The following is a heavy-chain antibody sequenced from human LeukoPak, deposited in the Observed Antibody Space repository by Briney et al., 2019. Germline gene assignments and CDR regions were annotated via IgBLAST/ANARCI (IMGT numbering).Heavy chain of an antibody. D-gene: IGHD1-26*01. CDR2: INHSGST. CDR1: GGSFSGYY. V-gene: IGHV4-34*01. Sequence: SETLSLTCAVYGGSFSGYYWSWIRQPPGKGLEWIGEINHSGSTNYNPSLKSRVTISVDTSKNQFPLKLSSVTAADTAVYYCARWEGRSYYDFDYWGQGTLVTVSS. J-gene: IGHJ4*02. CDR3: ARWEGRSYYDFDY.